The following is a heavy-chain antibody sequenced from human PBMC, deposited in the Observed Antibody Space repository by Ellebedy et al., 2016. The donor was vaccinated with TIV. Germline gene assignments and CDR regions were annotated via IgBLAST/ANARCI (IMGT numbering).Heavy chain of an antibody. D-gene: IGHD3-10*01. V-gene: IGHV4-39*01. Sequence: SETLSLTCTVSGGSIASSSNYWGWIRQPPGRGLEWIGSIYYSGSTYYNPSLKSRFTISVDTSTSQFSLKLSSVTAADTAVYYCARWFGELLYVRWFDPWGQGTLVTVSS. J-gene: IGHJ5*02. CDR1: GGSIASSSNY. CDR2: IYYSGST. CDR3: ARWFGELLYVRWFDP.